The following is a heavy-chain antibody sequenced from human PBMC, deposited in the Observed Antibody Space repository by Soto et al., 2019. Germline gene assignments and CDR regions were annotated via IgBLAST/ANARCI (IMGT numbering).Heavy chain of an antibody. J-gene: IGHJ3*02. CDR1: GDSVSSNSAA. CDR3: ATTYYYDSSGPNDAFDI. CDR2: TYYRSKWYN. Sequence: SQTLSLTCAISGDSVSSNSAAWNWIRQSPSRGLEWLGRTYYRSKWYNDYAVSVKSRITINPDTSKNQFSLQLNSVTPEDTAVYYCATTYYYDSSGPNDAFDIWGQGTMVTVSS. D-gene: IGHD3-22*01. V-gene: IGHV6-1*01.